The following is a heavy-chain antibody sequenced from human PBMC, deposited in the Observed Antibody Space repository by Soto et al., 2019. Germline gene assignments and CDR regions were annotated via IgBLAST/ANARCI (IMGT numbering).Heavy chain of an antibody. CDR1: GYTFTSYD. CDR3: ARGPGYSNYERDASDI. J-gene: IGHJ3*02. CDR2: MNPNSGNT. D-gene: IGHD4-4*01. Sequence: ASVKVSCKASGYTFTSYDINWVRQATGQGLEWMGWMNPNSGNTGYAQKFQGRVTMTRNTSISTAYMELSSLRSEDTAVYYCARGPGYSNYERDASDIWGQGTMVTVSS. V-gene: IGHV1-8*01.